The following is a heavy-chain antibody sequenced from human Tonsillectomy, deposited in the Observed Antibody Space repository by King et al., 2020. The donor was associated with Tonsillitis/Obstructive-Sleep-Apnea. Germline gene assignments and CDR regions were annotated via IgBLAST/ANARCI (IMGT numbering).Heavy chain of an antibody. CDR3: ARGWWDFWSGPKYYYYMDV. Sequence: VQLPQWGAGLLKPSETLSLTCAVYGGSFSGYYWSWIRQPPGKGLEWIGEINHSGSTNYNPSLKSRVTISVDTSKNQFSLKLSSVTAADTAVYYCARGWWDFWSGPKYYYYMDVWGKGTTVTVSS. CDR1: GGSFSGYY. V-gene: IGHV4-34*01. D-gene: IGHD3-3*01. CDR2: INHSGST. J-gene: IGHJ6*03.